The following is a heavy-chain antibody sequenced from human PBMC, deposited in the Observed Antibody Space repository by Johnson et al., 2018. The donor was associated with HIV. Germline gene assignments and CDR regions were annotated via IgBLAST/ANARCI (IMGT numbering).Heavy chain of an antibody. CDR2: IRYDGSNK. Sequence: VQLVESGGGVVQPGRSLRLSCAASGFTFSSYGMHWVRQAPGKGLEWVAFIRYDGSNKYYADSVKGRFTIFRDNSKNTLYRQMNSLRAEDTTVYYCAKEHIVVVPAAMEAFDIWGQGTMVTVSS. CDR3: AKEHIVVVPAAMEAFDI. J-gene: IGHJ3*02. D-gene: IGHD2-2*01. V-gene: IGHV3-30*02. CDR1: GFTFSSYG.